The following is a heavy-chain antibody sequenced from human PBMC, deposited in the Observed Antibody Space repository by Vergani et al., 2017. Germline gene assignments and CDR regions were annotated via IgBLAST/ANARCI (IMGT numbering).Heavy chain of an antibody. Sequence: ASGKGLEWVGRIRSKANSYATAYAASVKGRFTISRDDSKNTLYLQMNSLRAEDTAVYYCAKLSPKRYFDYWGQGTLVTVSS. CDR2: IRSKANSYAT. V-gene: IGHV3-73*01. J-gene: IGHJ4*02. CDR3: AKLSPKRYFDY.